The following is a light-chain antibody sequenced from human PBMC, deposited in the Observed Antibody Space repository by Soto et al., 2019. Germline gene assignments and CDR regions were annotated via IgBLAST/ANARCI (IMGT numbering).Light chain of an antibody. CDR3: QQYYTFPIT. CDR1: QGIRNY. Sequence: DIQMTQSPSSLSASVGDRVTITCRASQGIRNYVAWFQQKPGKAPKPLIYAASSLQSGVPLTFSASGSGTDFTLSISSLQPDDFATYYCQQYYTFPITFGGGTKVEIK. CDR2: AAS. V-gene: IGKV1-16*01. J-gene: IGKJ4*01.